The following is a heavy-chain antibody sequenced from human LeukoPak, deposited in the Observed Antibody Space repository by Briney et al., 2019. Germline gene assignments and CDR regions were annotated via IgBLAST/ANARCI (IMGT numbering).Heavy chain of an antibody. CDR3: AKRGVVIRVILVGFHKEAYYFES. CDR2: ISGSGGST. J-gene: IGHJ4*02. V-gene: IGHV3-23*01. CDR1: GFTFSSYA. Sequence: GGSLRLSCAASGFTFSSYAMSWVRQAPGKGLEWVSAISGSGGSTYYADSVKGRFTISRDNSKNTLYLQMNSLRAEDTAVYFCAKRGVVIRVILVGFHKEAYYFESWGQGALVAVSS. D-gene: IGHD3/OR15-3a*01.